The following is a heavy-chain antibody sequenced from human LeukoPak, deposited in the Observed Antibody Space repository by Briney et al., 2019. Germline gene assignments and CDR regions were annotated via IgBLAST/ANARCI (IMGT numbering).Heavy chain of an antibody. CDR2: IYPGDSDT. D-gene: IGHD7-27*01. CDR1: GYRFTSYW. J-gene: IGHJ5*02. V-gene: IGHV5-51*01. CDR3: ARQVTGAWFDP. Sequence: GESLKISCQGSGYRFTSYWIAWVRQMPGKGLEWMGIIYPGDSDTRYSPSFQGQVTISADKSISTAYLQWSSLKASDTAMYYCARQVTGAWFDPWGQGTLVTVSS.